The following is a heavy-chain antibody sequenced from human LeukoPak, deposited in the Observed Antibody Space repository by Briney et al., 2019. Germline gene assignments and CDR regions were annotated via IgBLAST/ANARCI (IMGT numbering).Heavy chain of an antibody. CDR3: ARGGTLYYYDSSGYGIDY. D-gene: IGHD3-22*01. V-gene: IGHV1-46*01. Sequence: ASVKVSCKASGYTFTSYYMHWVRQAPGQGLEWMGIINPSGGSTSYAQKFQGRVTMTRGTSTSTVYMELSSLRSEDTAVYYCARGGTLYYYDSSGYGIDYWGQGTLVTVSS. CDR2: INPSGGST. CDR1: GYTFTSYY. J-gene: IGHJ4*02.